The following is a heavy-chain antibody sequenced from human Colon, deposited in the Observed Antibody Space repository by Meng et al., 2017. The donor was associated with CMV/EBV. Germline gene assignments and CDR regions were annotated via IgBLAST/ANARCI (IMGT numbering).Heavy chain of an antibody. CDR2: IYDTGIT. CDR3: AKSRSSTPGIVND. Sequence: QVQLQESGPGLWKPSETLSLTCIVSGVSVTSGAYHWSWIRQSPGKGLEWIGYIYDTGITIYNPSLKSRVTIFLETSKNQFSLNLNSMTTADTAVYYCAKSRSSTPGIVNDWGQGTLVTVSS. CDR1: GVSVTSGAYH. V-gene: IGHV4-61*08. D-gene: IGHD2/OR15-2a*01. J-gene: IGHJ4*02.